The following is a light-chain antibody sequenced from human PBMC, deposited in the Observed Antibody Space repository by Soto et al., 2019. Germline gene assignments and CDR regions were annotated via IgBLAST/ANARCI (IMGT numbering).Light chain of an antibody. Sequence: QSVLTQPPSASGYPGQSVTISCTGTSSDVGGCKFVSWYQQYPGKAPKLIIYEVSKRTSGVPDRFSGFKSGNTASLTVSGLQAEDEADYYCSSCAGSNNPYVFGTGTKVTVL. CDR1: SSDVGGCKF. J-gene: IGLJ1*01. CDR2: EVS. CDR3: SSCAGSNNPYV. V-gene: IGLV2-8*01.